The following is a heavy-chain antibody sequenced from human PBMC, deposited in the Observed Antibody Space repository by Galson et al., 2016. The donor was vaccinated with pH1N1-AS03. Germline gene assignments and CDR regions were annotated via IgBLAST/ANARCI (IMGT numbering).Heavy chain of an antibody. D-gene: IGHD6-19*01. J-gene: IGHJ4*01. CDR2: IYLDDSDT. CDR1: GHSFTNYW. V-gene: IGHV5-51*01. Sequence: QSGAEVKKPGESLKISCQGSGHSFTNYWIGWVRQMPGKGLKWMGIIYLDDSDTRYSPSFQGQVTISADKSISTAYLQWSSLKASDTAMYYCARLTLSSGWPCDYWGQGTLVTVSS. CDR3: ARLTLSSGWPCDY.